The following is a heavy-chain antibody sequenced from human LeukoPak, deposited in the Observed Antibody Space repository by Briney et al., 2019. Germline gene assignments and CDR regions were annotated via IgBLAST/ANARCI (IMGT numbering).Heavy chain of an antibody. CDR2: INHSGST. D-gene: IGHD3-22*01. J-gene: IGHJ4*02. V-gene: IGHV4-34*01. CDR3: ARGRASGYFH. Sequence: PSETLSLTCVVSGGSISSDPYYWSWIRQPPGKGLEWIGEINHSGSTNYNPSLKSRVTISVDTSKNQFSLKLSSVTAADTAVYYCARGRASGYFHWGQGTLVTVSS. CDR1: GGSISSDPYY.